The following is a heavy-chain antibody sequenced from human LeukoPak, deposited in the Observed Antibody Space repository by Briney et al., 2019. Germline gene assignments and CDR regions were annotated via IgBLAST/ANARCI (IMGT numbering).Heavy chain of an antibody. CDR2: ISAYNGNT. D-gene: IGHD3-10*01. CDR3: ARETMVRGVIITYFDY. V-gene: IGHV1-18*04. Sequence: ASVKVSCKASGYTFTSYGISWVRQAPGQGLEWMGWISAYNGNTNNAQKLQGRVTMTTDTSTSTAYMELRSLRSDDTAVYYCARETMVRGVIITYFDYWGQGTLVTVSS. J-gene: IGHJ4*02. CDR1: GYTFTSYG.